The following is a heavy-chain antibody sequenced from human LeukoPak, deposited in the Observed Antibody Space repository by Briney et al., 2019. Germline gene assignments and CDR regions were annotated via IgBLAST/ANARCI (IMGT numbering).Heavy chain of an antibody. CDR1: GYTFTGYY. J-gene: IGHJ6*03. CDR3: ARASYDILTGYSTNYYYYYMDV. D-gene: IGHD3-9*01. V-gene: IGHV1-3*03. Sequence: ASVKVSCKASGYTFTGYYMHWVRQAPGQRLEWMGWINAGNGNTKYSQEFQGRVTITRDTSASTAYMELSSLRSEDMAVYYCARASYDILTGYSTNYYYYYMDVWGKGTTVTVSS. CDR2: INAGNGNT.